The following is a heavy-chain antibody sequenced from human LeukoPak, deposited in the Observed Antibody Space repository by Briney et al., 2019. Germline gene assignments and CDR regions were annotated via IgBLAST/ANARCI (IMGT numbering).Heavy chain of an antibody. J-gene: IGHJ5*02. D-gene: IGHD1-26*01. Sequence: SETLSLTCAVYGGSFSDYYWSWIRQPPGKGLEWIGYIYYSGSTYYNPSLKSRVTISVDTSKNQFSLKLSSVTAADTAVYYCAREPLGWFDPWGQGTLVTVSS. CDR3: AREPLGWFDP. V-gene: IGHV4-30-4*08. CDR2: IYYSGST. CDR1: GGSFSDYY.